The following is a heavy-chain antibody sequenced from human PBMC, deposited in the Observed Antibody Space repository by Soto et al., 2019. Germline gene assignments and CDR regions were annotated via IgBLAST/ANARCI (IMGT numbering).Heavy chain of an antibody. V-gene: IGHV1-18*01. CDR3: ARDRTAVFDY. J-gene: IGHJ4*02. Sequence: QVQLVQSGAEVKKPGASVKVSCKASGYTFTSYGISWVRPAPGQGLEWMGWISAYNGNTNYAQKLQGRVTMTTDKTASTADMELRSLRSDDTAVDYCARDRTAVFDYWGQGTMVTVSS. CDR2: ISAYNGNT. CDR1: GYTFTSYG. D-gene: IGHD6-19*01.